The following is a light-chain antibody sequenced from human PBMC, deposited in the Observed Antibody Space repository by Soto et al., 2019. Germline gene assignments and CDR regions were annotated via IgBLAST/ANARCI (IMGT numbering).Light chain of an antibody. CDR1: QSISTS. V-gene: IGKV3-15*01. J-gene: IGKJ2*01. CDR2: GAS. Sequence: EIVMTQSPATLSVSPGERATLSCRASQSISTSLAWYQQSPGQASRLLIYGASTRATGVPARFSGSGSETDFTLTISSLQAEDFAVYYCQQYINLPPYTFGQGTKLE. CDR3: QQYINLPPYT.